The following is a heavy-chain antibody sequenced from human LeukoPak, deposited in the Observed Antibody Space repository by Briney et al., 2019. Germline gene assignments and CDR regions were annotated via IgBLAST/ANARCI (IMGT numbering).Heavy chain of an antibody. Sequence: GGSLRLSCAASGFTFSSYWMHWVRQAPGKGLEWVSLISSSGGSTYYADSVKGRFTISRDNSKNTLYLQMNSLRAEDTAVYYCAKVRDYFYYGMDVWGQGTTVTVSS. CDR1: GFTFSSYW. CDR2: ISSSGGST. J-gene: IGHJ6*02. V-gene: IGHV3-23*01. CDR3: AKVRDYFYYGMDV.